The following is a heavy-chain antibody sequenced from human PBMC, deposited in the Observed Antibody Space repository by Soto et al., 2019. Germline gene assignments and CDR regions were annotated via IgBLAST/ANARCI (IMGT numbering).Heavy chain of an antibody. CDR1: GYTFTSYG. CDR3: ARVRGDIVVVPAATPYYYYGMDV. CDR2: ISAYNGNT. Sequence: ASVKVSCKASGYTFTSYGISWVRQAPGQGLEWMGWISAYNGNTNYAQKLQGRVTMTTDTSTSTAYMELRSLRSDDTAVYYCARVRGDIVVVPAATPYYYYGMDVWGKGTTVPVSS. V-gene: IGHV1-18*01. D-gene: IGHD2-2*01. J-gene: IGHJ6*04.